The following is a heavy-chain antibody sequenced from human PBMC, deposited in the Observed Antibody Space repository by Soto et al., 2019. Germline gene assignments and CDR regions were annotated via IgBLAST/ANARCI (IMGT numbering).Heavy chain of an antibody. J-gene: IGHJ4*02. D-gene: IGHD4-4*01. V-gene: IGHV3-23*01. CDR3: AKGKMTTVTTDEIDY. Sequence: PGGSLRLSCAASGFTFSSYAMSWVRQAPGKGLEWVSAISGSGGSTYYADSVKGRFTISRDNSKNTLYLQMNSLRAEDTAVYYCAKGKMTTVTTDEIDYWGQGTLVTVAS. CDR2: ISGSGGST. CDR1: GFTFSSYA.